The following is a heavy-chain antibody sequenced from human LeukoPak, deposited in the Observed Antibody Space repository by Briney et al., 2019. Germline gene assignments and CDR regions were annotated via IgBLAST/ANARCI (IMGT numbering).Heavy chain of an antibody. CDR2: INSDATRP. Sequence: GGSLRLSCAASGFSFSDYWMHWVRQAPGKGLVWVSRINSDATRPSYADSVKGRFTISRDNAKNTLYLQMNSLRAEDTALYYCTRETREAGSGDHQTDAFDIWGQGTMVSVSS. V-gene: IGHV3-74*01. CDR1: GFSFSDYW. J-gene: IGHJ3*02. D-gene: IGHD2-15*01. CDR3: TRETREAGSGDHQTDAFDI.